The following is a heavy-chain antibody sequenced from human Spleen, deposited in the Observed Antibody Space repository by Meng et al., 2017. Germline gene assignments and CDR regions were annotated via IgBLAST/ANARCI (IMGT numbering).Heavy chain of an antibody. CDR1: GFTFSSYA. Sequence: GESLKISCAASGFTFSSYAMHWVRQAPGKGLEWVAVISYDGSNKYYADSKKGRFTISRDNSKNTLYLHMNSLKADDKAVYYCARDPVYDFWTSYYNNYYYGMDVWGQGTTVTVSS. D-gene: IGHD3-3*01. J-gene: IGHJ6*02. V-gene: IGHV3-30*11. CDR2: ISYDGSNK. CDR3: ARDPVYDFWTSYYNNYYYGMDV.